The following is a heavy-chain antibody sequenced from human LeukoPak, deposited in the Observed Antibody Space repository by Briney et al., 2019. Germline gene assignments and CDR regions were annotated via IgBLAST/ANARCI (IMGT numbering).Heavy chain of an antibody. J-gene: IGHJ4*02. CDR2: VGTSSTFI. CDR1: GFNFKGYS. D-gene: IGHD6-6*01. CDR3: AVSMSSSYYFDY. Sequence: GSLRLSFAASGFNFKGYSMNWLRQAPGKGLEWLAFVGTSSTFIYYADSVKGRFTISRDDATQSLSLQMNSLRAEDTAVYYCAVSMSSSYYFDYWGQGTLVTVSS. V-gene: IGHV3-21*05.